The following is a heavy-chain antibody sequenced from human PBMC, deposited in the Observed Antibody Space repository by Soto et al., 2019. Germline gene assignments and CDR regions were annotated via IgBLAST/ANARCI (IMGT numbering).Heavy chain of an antibody. V-gene: IGHV1-69*08. J-gene: IGHJ3*02. CDR1: GGTLSRYT. D-gene: IGHD3-22*01. Sequence: QVQLVQSGAEVKKPGSSVRVSCKTSGGTLSRYTFSWVRQAPGQGLEWMGRIIPILGIANYAQKFQGRVTITADKSTNTAYMELSSLRSEDTAVYYCARDRRDYYDSSVPSGALDIWGQGTMVTVSS. CDR2: IIPILGIA. CDR3: ARDRRDYYDSSVPSGALDI.